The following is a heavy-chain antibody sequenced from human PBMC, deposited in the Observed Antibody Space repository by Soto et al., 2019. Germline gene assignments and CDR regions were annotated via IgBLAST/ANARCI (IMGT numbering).Heavy chain of an antibody. CDR2: VYPGVSNT. Sequence: GESLKISCKGSGYSFTNYWIGWVRQMPGKGLEWMGIVYPGVSNTRYSPSFQGQVTISADKSISTAYLHWSSLRAEDTAVYYCASSAARAYGAQGTLVTVSS. V-gene: IGHV5-51*01. CDR1: GYSFTNYW. D-gene: IGHD2-15*01. J-gene: IGHJ4*02. CDR3: ASSAARAY.